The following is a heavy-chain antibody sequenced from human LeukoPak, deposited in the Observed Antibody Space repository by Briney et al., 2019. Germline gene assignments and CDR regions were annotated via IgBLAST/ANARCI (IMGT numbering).Heavy chain of an antibody. CDR1: GFTFSSYA. CDR3: AKDAPRSYSSSWYNPSEFDY. CDR2: ISGSGGST. J-gene: IGHJ4*02. V-gene: IGHV3-23*01. Sequence: PGGSLRLSCAASGFTFSSYAMSWVRQAPGNGLGWVSAISGSGGSTYYADSVKGRFTISRDNSKNTLYLQMNSLRAEDTAVYYCAKDAPRSYSSSWYNPSEFDYWGQGTLVTVSS. D-gene: IGHD6-13*01.